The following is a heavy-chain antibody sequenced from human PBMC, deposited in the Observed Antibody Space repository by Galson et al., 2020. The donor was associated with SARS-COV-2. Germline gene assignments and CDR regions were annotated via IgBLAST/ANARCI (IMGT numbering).Heavy chain of an antibody. V-gene: IGHV3-23*01. CDR2: ISGSGRST. Sequence: GESLKISCAASGFTFSSYAMSWVRQAPGKGLEWVSTISGSGRSTYYADSVKGRFTISRDNSENTLYLQMNSLRVEDTAVFYCAKSLHSNDWYHGSDCWGQGTLVTVSS. D-gene: IGHD6-13*01. CDR3: AKSLHSNDWYHGSDC. CDR1: GFTFSSYA. J-gene: IGHJ4*02.